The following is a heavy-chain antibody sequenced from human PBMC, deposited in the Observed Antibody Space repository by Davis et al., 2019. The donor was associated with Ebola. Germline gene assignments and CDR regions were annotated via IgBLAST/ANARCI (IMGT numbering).Heavy chain of an antibody. CDR2: IYPGDSET. J-gene: IGHJ6*02. V-gene: IGHV5-51*01. Sequence: GESLKISCKGSGYTFTSYWIAWVRQVPGKGLEWMGSIYPGDSETTYSPSLQGQATISVDKSISTAYLRWSSLKASDTATYYCARPKYYYYGMDVWGQGTTVTVSS. CDR1: GYTFTSYW. CDR3: ARPKYYYYGMDV.